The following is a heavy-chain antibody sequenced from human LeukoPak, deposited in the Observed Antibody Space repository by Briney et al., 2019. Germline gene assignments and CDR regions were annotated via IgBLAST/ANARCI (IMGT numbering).Heavy chain of an antibody. V-gene: IGHV1-46*01. CDR1: GYTFTSYY. D-gene: IGHD6-19*01. J-gene: IGHJ6*02. Sequence: ASVKVSCKASGYTFTSYYMHWVRQAPGQGLEWMGIINPSGGSTSYAQKFQGRVTMTRDTSTSTVYMELSSLRAEDTAVYYCARDRLGRSGWQAYYYYGMDVWGQGTTVTVSS. CDR3: ARDRLGRSGWQAYYYYGMDV. CDR2: INPSGGST.